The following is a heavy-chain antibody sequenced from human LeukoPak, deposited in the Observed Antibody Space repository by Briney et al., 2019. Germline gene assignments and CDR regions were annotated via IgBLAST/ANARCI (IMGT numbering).Heavy chain of an antibody. CDR1: GYTFTGYY. J-gene: IGHJ4*02. CDR2: INPNSGGT. V-gene: IGHV1-2*02. D-gene: IGHD6-19*01. CDR3: ARQSWLVM. Sequence: SVNVSCKASGYTFTGYYVHWVRQAPGQGLDWMGSINPNSGGTNYAQKFQGRVTMTRDTSISTAYMELNRLRSDDTAVYYCARQSWLVMWGQGNLGTVSS.